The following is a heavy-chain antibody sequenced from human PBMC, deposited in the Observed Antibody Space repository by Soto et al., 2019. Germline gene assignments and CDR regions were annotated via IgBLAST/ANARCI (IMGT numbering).Heavy chain of an antibody. D-gene: IGHD5-12*01. J-gene: IGHJ4*02. V-gene: IGHV3-11*05. CDR3: ARDHHRYSGYDYVDY. CDR1: GFTFSDYY. Sequence: QVQLVESGGGLVKPGGSLRLSCAASGFTFSDYYMSWIRQAPGKGLEWVSYISSSSSYTNYADSVKGRITISRDNAKNSLYLQMNSLRAEDTALYYCARDHHRYSGYDYVDYWGQGTLVTVSS. CDR2: ISSSSSYT.